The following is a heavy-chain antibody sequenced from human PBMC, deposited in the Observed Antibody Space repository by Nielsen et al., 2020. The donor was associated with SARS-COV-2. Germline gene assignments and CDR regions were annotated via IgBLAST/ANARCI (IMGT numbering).Heavy chain of an antibody. V-gene: IGHV4-59*01. CDR2: IYYSGST. CDR3: ARDYYGDYLDAFDI. CDR1: GGSISSYY. J-gene: IGHJ3*02. Sequence: SETLSLTCTVSGGSISSYYWSWIRQPPGKGLEWVGYIYYSGSTNYNPSLKSRVTISVETSKNQFSLILSSVTAADTAVYYCARDYYGDYLDAFDIWGQGIMVTVSS. D-gene: IGHD4-17*01.